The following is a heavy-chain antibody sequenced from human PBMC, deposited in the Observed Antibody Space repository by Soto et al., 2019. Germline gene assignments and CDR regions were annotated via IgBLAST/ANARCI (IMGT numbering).Heavy chain of an antibody. V-gene: IGHV4-59*08. Sequence: PSETLSLTCTVSGGSLSSYYWSWIRQPPGKGLEWIGYMYYGGRTNYNPSLKSRVTISVDKSKMQVSLKLSSVTAADTAVYFCARGTPSPLIVRSSRGPWFDPWGQGTLVTVS. CDR1: GGSLSSYY. CDR3: ARGTPSPLIVRSSRGPWFDP. CDR2: MYYGGRT. D-gene: IGHD2-15*01. J-gene: IGHJ5*02.